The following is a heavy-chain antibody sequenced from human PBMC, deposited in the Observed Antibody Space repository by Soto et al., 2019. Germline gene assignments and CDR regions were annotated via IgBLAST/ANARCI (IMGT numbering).Heavy chain of an antibody. D-gene: IGHD6-13*01. Sequence: PGGSLRLSCVASGFTFSTYAMTWVRQAPGKGLEWVSAISGSGSGTNYADSVKGRFTISRDNSKNILYLQMNSLRAEDTAVYYCAKEGIAAAGDDAFDIWGQGTMVTVS. CDR3: AKEGIAAAGDDAFDI. CDR2: ISGSGSGT. CDR1: GFTFSTYA. V-gene: IGHV3-23*01. J-gene: IGHJ3*02.